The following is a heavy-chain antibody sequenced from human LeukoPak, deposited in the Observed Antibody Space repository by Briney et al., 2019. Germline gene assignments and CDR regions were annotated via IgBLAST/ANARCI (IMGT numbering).Heavy chain of an antibody. CDR2: IKSKTDGGTT. J-gene: IGHJ4*02. Sequence: SGGSLRLSCAASGFTFSDYCMSWVRQAPGKGLEWVGRIKSKTDGGTTDYAAPVKGRFTISRDDSKNTLYLQMNSLKTEDTAVYYCTTDKAYDFWSGYYSVDYWGQGTLVTVSS. V-gene: IGHV3-15*01. CDR1: GFTFSDYC. CDR3: TTDKAYDFWSGYYSVDY. D-gene: IGHD3-3*01.